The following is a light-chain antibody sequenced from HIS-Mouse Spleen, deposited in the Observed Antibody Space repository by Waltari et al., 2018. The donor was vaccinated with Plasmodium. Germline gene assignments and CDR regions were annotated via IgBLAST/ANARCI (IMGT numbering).Light chain of an antibody. Sequence: SYELTQPPSVSVSPGQTARITCSGSALPKEYAYWYQQKPGQAPVLVIYKDSERPSGIPGRFSGSSSGTTVTLTISGVQAEDEADYYCQSADSSGTYWVFGGGTKLTVL. J-gene: IGLJ3*02. CDR3: QSADSSGTYWV. CDR1: ALPKEY. CDR2: KDS. V-gene: IGLV3-25*03.